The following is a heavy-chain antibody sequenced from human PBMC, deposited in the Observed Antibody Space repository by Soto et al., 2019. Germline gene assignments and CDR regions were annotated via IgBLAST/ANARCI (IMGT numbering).Heavy chain of an antibody. CDR3: AREMGYYDSSGYYHFDY. D-gene: IGHD3-22*01. V-gene: IGHV4-31*03. CDR1: GGSISSGGYY. Sequence: PSETLSLTCTVSGGSISSGGYYWSWIRQHPGKGLEWIGYIYYSGSTYYNPSLKSRVTMTRDTSISTAYMELSRLRSDDTAVYYCAREMGYYDSSGYYHFDYWGQGTLVTVSS. CDR2: IYYSGST. J-gene: IGHJ4*02.